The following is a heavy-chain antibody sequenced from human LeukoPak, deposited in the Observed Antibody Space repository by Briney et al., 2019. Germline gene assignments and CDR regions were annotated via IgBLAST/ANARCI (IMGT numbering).Heavy chain of an antibody. D-gene: IGHD3-10*01. Sequence: GGSLRLSCAAPGFTFSSYGMHWVRQAPGKGLEWVAVISYDGSNKYYADSVKGRFTISRDNSKNTLYLQMNSLRAEDTAVYYCAKELRTGSGPNWFDPWGQGTLVTVSS. V-gene: IGHV3-30*18. CDR1: GFTFSSYG. CDR3: AKELRTGSGPNWFDP. J-gene: IGHJ5*02. CDR2: ISYDGSNK.